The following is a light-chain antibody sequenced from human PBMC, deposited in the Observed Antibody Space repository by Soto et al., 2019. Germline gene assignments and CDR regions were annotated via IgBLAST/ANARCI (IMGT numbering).Light chain of an antibody. CDR2: DNN. CDR1: SFNIVNNC. CDR3: GTWDFGLSTVV. J-gene: IGLJ2*01. V-gene: IGLV1-51*01. Sequence: QPLLTQPPPVSATPGQTVTISCSGSSFNIVNNCVSWYQQLPGTAAKRLIYDNNKRPSGIPDRLSGSKAVTSATLDITGLQTGDEADYYCGTWDFGLSTVVFGGGTKSPS.